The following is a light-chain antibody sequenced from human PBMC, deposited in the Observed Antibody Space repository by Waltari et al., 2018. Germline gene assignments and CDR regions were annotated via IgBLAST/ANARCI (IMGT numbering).Light chain of an antibody. V-gene: IGKV4-1*01. CDR2: WAS. J-gene: IGKJ5*01. CDR1: QSVLYSSNNKNY. Sequence: DIVMTQSPDSLAVSLGERATINCQSSQSVLYSSNNKNYVAWYQQKPGQPPKLLVDWASTRESGVPDRFSAGGSGTDFTLTISSLQAEDVAVYYCQQFYTTPMTFGQGTRLEIK. CDR3: QQFYTTPMT.